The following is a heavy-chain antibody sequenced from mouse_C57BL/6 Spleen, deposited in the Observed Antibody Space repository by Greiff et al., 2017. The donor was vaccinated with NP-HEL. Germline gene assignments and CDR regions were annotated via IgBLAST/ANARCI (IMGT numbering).Heavy chain of an antibody. V-gene: IGHV14-2*01. CDR3: SRCPPLTTVVHWYFDV. CDR2: IDPEDGET. J-gene: IGHJ1*03. D-gene: IGHD1-1*01. CDR1: GFNIKDYY. Sequence: EVQLQQSGAELVKPGASVKLSCTASGFNIKDYYMHWVKQRTEQGLEWIGRIDPEDGETKYAPKFQGKATITADTSSNTAYLQLSSLTSADTSVYYCSRCPPLTTVVHWYFDVWGTGTTVTVSS.